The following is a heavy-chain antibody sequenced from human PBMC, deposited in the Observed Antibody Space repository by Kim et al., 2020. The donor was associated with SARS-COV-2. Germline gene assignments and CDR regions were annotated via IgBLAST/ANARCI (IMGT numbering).Heavy chain of an antibody. V-gene: IGHV3-23*03. CDR3: AKEGGGWQFDS. D-gene: IGHD2-15*01. J-gene: IGHJ4*02. CDR2: T. Sequence: TCYADTNKSRLTIARDNATNSLYLQMNSLRVEETATYYGAKEGGGWQFDSWGQGTLVTVSS.